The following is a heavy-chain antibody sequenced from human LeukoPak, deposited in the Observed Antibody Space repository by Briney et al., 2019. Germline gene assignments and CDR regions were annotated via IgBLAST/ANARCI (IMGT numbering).Heavy chain of an antibody. CDR2: ISSSSSTT. D-gene: IGHD5-18*01. J-gene: IGHJ4*02. CDR3: ARDIYSYDPRGFDY. CDR1: GFTFRSYS. V-gene: IGHV3-48*01. Sequence: PGGSLRLSCAASGFTFRSYSMNWVRQAPGKGLEWVSYISSSSSTTYYADSVKGRFTISRDKAKNSLYLQMNSLRAEDTAVYYCARDIYSYDPRGFDYWGQGTLVTVSS.